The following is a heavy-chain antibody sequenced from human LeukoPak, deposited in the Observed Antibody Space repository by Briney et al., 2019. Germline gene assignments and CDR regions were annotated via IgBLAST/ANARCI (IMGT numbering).Heavy chain of an antibody. Sequence: GGSLRLSCAASGFTFSSYSMNWVRQAPGKGLEWVSSITSNSRNIYYADSMKGRFAISRDNAKKSLYLQMNSLRAEDTAVYYCVRVVAENYYYYMDVWGKGTTVTVSS. CDR3: VRVVAENYYYYMDV. CDR2: ITSNSRNI. V-gene: IGHV3-21*01. J-gene: IGHJ6*03. CDR1: GFTFSSYS.